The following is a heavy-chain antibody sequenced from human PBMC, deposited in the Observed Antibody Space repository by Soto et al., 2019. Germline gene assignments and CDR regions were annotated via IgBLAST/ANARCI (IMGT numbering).Heavy chain of an antibody. J-gene: IGHJ1*01. CDR3: ASPPAGGDPANGSLWFEH. CDR1: GGSFGGYY. Sequence: SETLSVTCAVYGGSFGGYYLRWSLQPPGAGLEWIGEINHSGSTNYNPSLKSRVTIAVDTSKNQFSLKLSSVTAADAAVYYCASPPAGGDPANGSLWFEHGGRGALVAVSS. D-gene: IGHD2-21*01. CDR2: INHSGST. V-gene: IGHV4-34*01.